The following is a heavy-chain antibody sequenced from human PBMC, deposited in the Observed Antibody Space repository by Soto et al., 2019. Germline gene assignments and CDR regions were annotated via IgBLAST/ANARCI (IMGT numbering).Heavy chain of an antibody. CDR3: ARDLGFDWLLSSYYYYGMDV. V-gene: IGHV1-46*01. Sequence: ASVKVSCKASGYTFTRYYMHWVRKAPGQGLEWMGIINPSGGSTSYAQKFQGRVTMTRDTSTSTVYMELSSLRSEDTAVYYCARDLGFDWLLSSYYYYGMDVWGQGTTVTVSS. J-gene: IGHJ6*02. CDR1: GYTFTRYY. CDR2: INPSGGST. D-gene: IGHD3-9*01.